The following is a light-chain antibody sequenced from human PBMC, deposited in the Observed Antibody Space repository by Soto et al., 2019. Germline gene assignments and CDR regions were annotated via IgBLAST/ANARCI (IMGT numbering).Light chain of an antibody. J-gene: IGKJ4*01. CDR2: DAS. Sequence: EIVLTQSPSTLSSSTGERVTLTCKASQDITIFLAWYQHKPGQAPRLLIYDASKRPFGIPARFSGSGSGTDFTLTISSLEPEDFAVYYCQQRSNWPPTFGGGTKVDIK. CDR3: QQRSNWPPT. CDR1: QDITIF. V-gene: IGKV3-11*01.